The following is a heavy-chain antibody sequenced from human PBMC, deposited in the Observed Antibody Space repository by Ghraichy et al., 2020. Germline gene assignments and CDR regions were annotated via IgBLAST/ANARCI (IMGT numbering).Heavy chain of an antibody. Sequence: GALRLSCAASGFTFSNAWMSWVRQAPGKGLEWVGHIKSKSDGGTADYAAPVRGRFTISRDESKNTLYLQMNSLKSEDTGVYYCTADALLAAATHDYWGQGTLVTVSS. J-gene: IGHJ4*02. V-gene: IGHV3-15*01. CDR3: TADALLAAATHDY. D-gene: IGHD6-25*01. CDR1: GFTFSNAW. CDR2: IKSKSDGGTA.